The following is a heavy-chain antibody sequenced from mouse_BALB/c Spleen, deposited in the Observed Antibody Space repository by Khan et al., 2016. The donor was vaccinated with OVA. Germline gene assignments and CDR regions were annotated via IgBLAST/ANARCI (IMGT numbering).Heavy chain of an antibody. D-gene: IGHD2-14*01. CDR3: PRGGAAYYRDDGGAMEY. V-gene: IGHV9-4*02. CDR1: GYTFTTAG. J-gene: IGHJ4*01. Sequence: QIQLVQSGPELKKPGETVRISCKASGYTFTTAGIQWVQKMPGKGLKWIGWINTHSGVPKSAEDFKGRFAFTLEISVSTTYLQRTNHKNADTATYFCPRGGAAYYRDDGGAMEYWGQGTTVTVSS. CDR2: INTHSGVP.